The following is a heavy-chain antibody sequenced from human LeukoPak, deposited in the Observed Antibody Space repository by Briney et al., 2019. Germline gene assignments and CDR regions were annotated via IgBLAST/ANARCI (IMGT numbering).Heavy chain of an antibody. CDR1: GFTFSSYW. V-gene: IGHV4-59*01. Sequence: GSLRLSCAASGFTFSSYWMSWVRQPPGKGLEWIGYIHYSGSTNYNPSLKSRVTISVDPSKNQFSLKLSSVTAADTAVYYCARGAGLYYFDYWGQGTLVTVSS. J-gene: IGHJ4*02. D-gene: IGHD6-19*01. CDR3: ARGAGLYYFDY. CDR2: IHYSGST.